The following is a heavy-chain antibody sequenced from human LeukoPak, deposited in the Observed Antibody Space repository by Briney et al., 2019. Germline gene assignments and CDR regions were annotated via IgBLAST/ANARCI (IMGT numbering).Heavy chain of an antibody. D-gene: IGHD6-13*01. CDR1: GFIFSTYA. CDR2: ISGSGGST. Sequence: GGSLRLSCATSGFIFSTYALSWVREALGEGLEGASSISGSGGSTYHADSVKGRFTISRDSSKNTLYRQMNSLRAEDTAIYYCARVIRAAPGKGYFDYWGQGTLVTVSS. V-gene: IGHV3-23*01. J-gene: IGHJ4*02. CDR3: ARVIRAAPGKGYFDY.